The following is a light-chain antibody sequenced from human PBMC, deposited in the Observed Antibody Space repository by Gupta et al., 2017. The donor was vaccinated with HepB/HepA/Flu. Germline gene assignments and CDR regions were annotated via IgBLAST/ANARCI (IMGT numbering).Light chain of an antibody. CDR1: QSVSSN. CDR3: QQYNNWPPL. CDR2: GAS. Sequence: ELVMTQSPATMSVSPGERATLSCRASQSVSSNLAWYQQKPGQAPRLLIYGASTRATGIPARFSGSGSGTEFTLTISSLQSEDFAVYYCQQYNNWPPLLGGGTKVEIK. V-gene: IGKV3-15*01. J-gene: IGKJ4*02.